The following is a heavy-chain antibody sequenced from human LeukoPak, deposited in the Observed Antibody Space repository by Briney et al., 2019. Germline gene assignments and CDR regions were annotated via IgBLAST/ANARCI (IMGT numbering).Heavy chain of an antibody. CDR1: GGSFSGYY. CDR3: ARAPLIPYCSGGSCHDYHYYGMDV. V-gene: IGHV4-34*01. CDR2: INHSGST. J-gene: IGHJ6*02. Sequence: PSETLSLTCAVYGGSFSGYYWSWIRQPPGKGLEWIGEINHSGSTNYNPSLKSRVTISVDTSKNQFSLKLSSVTAADTAVYYCARAPLIPYCSGGSCHDYHYYGMDVWGQGTTVTVSS. D-gene: IGHD2-15*01.